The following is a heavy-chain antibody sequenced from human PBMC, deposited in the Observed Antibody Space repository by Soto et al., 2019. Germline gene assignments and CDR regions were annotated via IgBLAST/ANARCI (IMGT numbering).Heavy chain of an antibody. D-gene: IGHD6-19*01. CDR3: ARVAVAGTRVDY. CDR1: GGSISSSNW. Sequence: QVQLQESGPGLVKPSGTLSLTCAVSGGSISSSNWWSWVRQPPGKGLEGIGEIYHSGSTNYNQPLKSRFTISVANSKNQFSLKLSSVTAADTAVYYCARVAVAGTRVDYWGQGTLVTVSS. CDR2: IYHSGST. J-gene: IGHJ4*02. V-gene: IGHV4-4*02.